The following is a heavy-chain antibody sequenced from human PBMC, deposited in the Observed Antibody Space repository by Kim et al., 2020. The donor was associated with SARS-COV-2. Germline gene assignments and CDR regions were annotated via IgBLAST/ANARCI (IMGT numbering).Heavy chain of an antibody. CDR3: ARDRGYYDSSGRVDY. J-gene: IGHJ4*02. CDR2: IKQDGSEK. D-gene: IGHD3-22*01. CDR1: GFTFSSYW. V-gene: IGHV3-7*03. Sequence: GGSLRLSCAASGFTFSSYWMSWVRQAPGKGLEWVANIKQDGSEKYYVDSVKGRFTISRDNAKNSLYLQMNSLRAEDTAVYYCARDRGYYDSSGRVDYWGQGTLVTVSS.